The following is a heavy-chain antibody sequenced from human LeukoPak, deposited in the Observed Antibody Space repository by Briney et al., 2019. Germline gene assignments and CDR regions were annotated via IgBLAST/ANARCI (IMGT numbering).Heavy chain of an antibody. Sequence: SETLSHTCTVSGGSISSYYWSWIRQPPGKGLEWIGYIYYSGSTNYNPSLKSRVTISVDTSKNQFSLKLSSVTAADTAVYYCAGDLGIAAAGTRFDPWGQGTLVTVSS. J-gene: IGHJ5*02. D-gene: IGHD6-13*01. V-gene: IGHV4-59*01. CDR2: IYYSGST. CDR1: GGSISSYY. CDR3: AGDLGIAAAGTRFDP.